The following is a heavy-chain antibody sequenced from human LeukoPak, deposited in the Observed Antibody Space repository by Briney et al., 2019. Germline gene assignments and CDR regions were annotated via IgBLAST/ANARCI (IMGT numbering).Heavy chain of an antibody. CDR3: ARVPGYSYMLPDY. D-gene: IGHD5-18*01. J-gene: IGHJ4*02. CDR2: ISAYNGNT. CDR1: GYTLTSYG. Sequence: ASVKVSCKASGYTLTSYGISWVRQAPGQGLEWMGWISAYNGNTNYAQKLQGRVTMTTDTSTSTAYVELRSLRSDDTAVYYCARVPGYSYMLPDYWGQGTLVTVSS. V-gene: IGHV1-18*01.